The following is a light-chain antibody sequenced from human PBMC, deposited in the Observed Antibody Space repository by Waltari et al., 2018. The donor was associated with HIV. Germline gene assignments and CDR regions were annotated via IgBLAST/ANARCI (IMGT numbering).Light chain of an antibody. V-gene: IGKV1-39*01. CDR1: QSIGHS. J-gene: IGKJ2*01. CDR2: AAS. CDR3: QQTYSNPST. Sequence: DIQMTQSPSSLSASVVDRVTITCRPTQSIGHSLTLSQQKLGKAPKLLIDAASSLQTGVPARFSARGSGTAFALIITSLQPEDFATYHCQQTYSNPSTFGQGTKLDI.